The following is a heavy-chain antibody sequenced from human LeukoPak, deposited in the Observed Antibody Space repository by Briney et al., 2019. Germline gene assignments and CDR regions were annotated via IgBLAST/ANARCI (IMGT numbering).Heavy chain of an antibody. CDR3: ARDKNRITFFGVDYYSFMDV. D-gene: IGHD3-3*01. CDR1: GFTFSSCA. Sequence: SGGSLRLSCAASGFTFSSCAMSWVRQAPGKGLEWVSAISGSGGSTYYADSVKGRFTISRDNSKNTLYLQMNSLRAEDTAVYYCARDKNRITFFGVDYYSFMDVWGKGTTVTVSS. J-gene: IGHJ6*04. V-gene: IGHV3-23*01. CDR2: ISGSGGST.